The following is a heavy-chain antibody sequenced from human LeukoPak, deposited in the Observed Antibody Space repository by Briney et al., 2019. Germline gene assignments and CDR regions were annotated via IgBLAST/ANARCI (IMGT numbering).Heavy chain of an antibody. V-gene: IGHV4-59*01. J-gene: IGHJ4*02. D-gene: IGHD5-12*01. CDR3: ASSMATIARLDI. Sequence: RSETLSLTCTVSGGSISFYYWSWIRQPPGKGLEWIGYIYYSGSTNYNPSLKSRVTISVDTSKSQFSLKLSSVTAADTAVYYCASSMATIARLDIWGRGRLLTVSS. CDR1: GGSISFYY. CDR2: IYYSGST.